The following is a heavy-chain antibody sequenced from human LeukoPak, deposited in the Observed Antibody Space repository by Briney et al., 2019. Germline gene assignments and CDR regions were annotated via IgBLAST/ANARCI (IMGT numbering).Heavy chain of an antibody. CDR1: GFTFSSYG. CDR2: ISSSSSTI. V-gene: IGHV3-48*04. Sequence: GGSLRLSCAASGFTFSSYGMHWVRQAPGKGLEWVSYISSSSSTIYYADSVKGRFTISRDNAKNSLYLQMSSLRAEDTAVYYCASFRTGYSYYFDYWGQGILVTVSS. CDR3: ASFRTGYSYYFDY. D-gene: IGHD3/OR15-3a*01. J-gene: IGHJ4*02.